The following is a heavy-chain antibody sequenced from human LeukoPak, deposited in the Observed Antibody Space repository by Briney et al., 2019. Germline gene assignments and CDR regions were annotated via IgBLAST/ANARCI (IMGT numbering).Heavy chain of an antibody. V-gene: IGHV4-59*12. Sequence: SETLSLTCTVSGGSISSYYWSWIRQPPGKGLEWIGYIYYSGSTYYNPSLKSRVTISVDTSKNQFSLKLSSVTAADTAVYYCARESGYSGYDDYYFDYWGQGTLVTVSS. J-gene: IGHJ4*02. CDR1: GGSISSYY. D-gene: IGHD5-12*01. CDR3: ARESGYSGYDDYYFDY. CDR2: IYYSGST.